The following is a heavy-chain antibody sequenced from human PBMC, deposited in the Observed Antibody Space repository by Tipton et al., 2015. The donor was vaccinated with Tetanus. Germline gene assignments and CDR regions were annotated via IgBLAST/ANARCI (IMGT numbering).Heavy chain of an antibody. CDR3: ARAPYCSGGSCYPGGSADH. V-gene: IGHV4-34*01. CDR1: GGSFSGYY. CDR2: INHSGST. Sequence: TLSLTCAVYGGSFSGYYWSWIRQPPGKGLEWIGEINHSGSTNYNPSLKSRVTISVDTSKNQFSLKLSSVTAADTAVYYCARAPYCSGGSCYPGGSADHWGQGTLVTVSS. D-gene: IGHD2-15*01. J-gene: IGHJ4*02.